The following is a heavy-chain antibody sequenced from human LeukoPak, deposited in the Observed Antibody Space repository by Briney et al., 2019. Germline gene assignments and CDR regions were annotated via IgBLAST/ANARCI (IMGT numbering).Heavy chain of an antibody. Sequence: GASVKVSCKASGYTFTSYGISWVRQAPGQGLEWMGWISAYNGNTNYAQKFQGRVTITADESTSTAYMELSSLRSEDTAVYYCARAVVSSGYYYGAYYYYYMDVWGKGTTVTISS. V-gene: IGHV1-18*01. CDR1: GYTFTSYG. CDR3: ARAVVSSGYYYGAYYYYYMDV. D-gene: IGHD3-22*01. CDR2: ISAYNGNT. J-gene: IGHJ6*03.